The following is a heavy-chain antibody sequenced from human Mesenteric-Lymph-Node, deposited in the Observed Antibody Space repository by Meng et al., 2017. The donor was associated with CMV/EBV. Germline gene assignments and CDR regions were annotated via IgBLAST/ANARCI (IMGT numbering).Heavy chain of an antibody. V-gene: IGHV1-69*10. D-gene: IGHD4-17*01. Sequence: SVKVSCKASGGTFSSYAIGWVRQAPGQGLEWMGGIIPILGIANYAQKFQGRVTITADKSTSTAYMELSSLRSEDTAVYYCARADYGDYVLPPNYYYGMDVWGQGTTVTVSS. J-gene: IGHJ6*02. CDR3: ARADYGDYVLPPNYYYGMDV. CDR1: GGTFSSYA. CDR2: IIPILGIA.